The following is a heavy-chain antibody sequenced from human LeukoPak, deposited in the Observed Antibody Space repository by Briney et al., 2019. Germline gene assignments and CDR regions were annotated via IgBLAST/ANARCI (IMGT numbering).Heavy chain of an antibody. J-gene: IGHJ4*02. Sequence: PSETLSLTCTVSGGSISSYYWSWIRQPPGEGLEWIGYIYYSGGTNYNPSLKSRVTISVDTSKNQFSLKLSSVAAADTAVYYCARQVPSGYYDFDYWGQGTLVTVSS. D-gene: IGHD3-22*01. CDR1: GGSISSYY. V-gene: IGHV4-59*08. CDR3: ARQVPSGYYDFDY. CDR2: IYYSGGT.